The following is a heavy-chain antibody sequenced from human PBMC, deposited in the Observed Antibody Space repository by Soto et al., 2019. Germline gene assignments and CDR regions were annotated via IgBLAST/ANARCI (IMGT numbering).Heavy chain of an antibody. CDR3: ARRRGGCSNGICYLWFEP. CDR1: GYPFTDYY. CDR2: INPKSGGT. J-gene: IGHJ5*02. Sequence: GASVKVSCKASGYPFTDYYIHWVRQAPGQGLEWMGWINPKSGGTKYAQKFQGWVTMTRDTSISGAYMELSGLKSDDTAVYYCARRRGGCSNGICYLWFEPWGQGTPVTVSS. V-gene: IGHV1-2*04. D-gene: IGHD2-8*01.